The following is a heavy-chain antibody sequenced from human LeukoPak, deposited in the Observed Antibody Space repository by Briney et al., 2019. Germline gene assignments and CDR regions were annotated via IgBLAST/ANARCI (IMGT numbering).Heavy chain of an antibody. J-gene: IGHJ4*02. CDR1: GYTFTGYY. Sequence: ASVKVSCKASGYTFTGYYMHWVRQAPGQGLEWMGWINPNSGGTNYAQKFQGRVTMTRDTSISTAYMELSRLRSDDTAVYYCARGRNYYDSSVYYPDYWGQGTLVTVSS. V-gene: IGHV1-2*02. CDR3: ARGRNYYDSSVYYPDY. D-gene: IGHD3-22*01. CDR2: INPNSGGT.